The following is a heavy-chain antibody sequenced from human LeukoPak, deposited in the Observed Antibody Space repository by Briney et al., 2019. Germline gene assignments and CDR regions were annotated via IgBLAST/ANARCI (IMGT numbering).Heavy chain of an antibody. V-gene: IGHV3-21*01. Sequence: PGGSLRLSCAASGFTFTRNAMAWVRQAPGKGLEWVSSISSSSSYIYYADSVKGRFTISRDSAKNSLYLQMNSLRAEDTAVYYCARDKGSFDAFDIWGQGTMVTVSS. J-gene: IGHJ3*02. CDR1: GFTFTRNA. D-gene: IGHD3-10*01. CDR3: ARDKGSFDAFDI. CDR2: ISSSSSYI.